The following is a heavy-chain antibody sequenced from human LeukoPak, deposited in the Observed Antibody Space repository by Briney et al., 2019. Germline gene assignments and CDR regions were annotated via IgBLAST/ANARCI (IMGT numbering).Heavy chain of an antibody. Sequence: SETLSITCAVSGYSISSGYYRGWVRQPPWKGLEWIGDIYHSGSTYYNPSLQSRVTISVDTSKNQFSLKLSSVTAADTAVYYCADDYYGSGSYRAFDIWGQGTMVTVSS. CDR3: ADDYYGSGSYRAFDI. CDR2: IYHSGST. CDR1: GYSISSGYY. J-gene: IGHJ3*02. V-gene: IGHV4-38-2*01. D-gene: IGHD3-10*01.